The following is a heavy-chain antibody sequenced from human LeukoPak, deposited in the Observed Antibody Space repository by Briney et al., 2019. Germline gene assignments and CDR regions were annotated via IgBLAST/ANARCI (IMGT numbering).Heavy chain of an antibody. CDR2: ISSSSSYI. Sequence: PGGSLRLSCAASGFTFSSYSVNWVRQAPGKGLEWVSPISSSSSYIYYADSVKGRFTISRDNAKNSLYLQMNSLRAEDTAVYYCASTRNNYYDSSGYYNGVGDYWGQGTLVTVSS. CDR1: GFTFSSYS. D-gene: IGHD3-22*01. V-gene: IGHV3-21*01. J-gene: IGHJ4*02. CDR3: ASTRNNYYDSSGYYNGVGDY.